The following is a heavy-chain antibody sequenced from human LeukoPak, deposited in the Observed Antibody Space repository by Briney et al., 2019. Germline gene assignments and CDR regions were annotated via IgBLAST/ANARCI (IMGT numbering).Heavy chain of an antibody. D-gene: IGHD6-13*01. J-gene: IGHJ4*02. CDR2: INHSGST. CDR3: ATITAAGNEEFDY. Sequence: SETLSLTCAVYGGSFSGYYWSWIRQPPGKGLEWIGEINHSGSTNYNPSLKSRVTMSVDTSKNQFSLKLSSVTAADTAVYYCATITAAGNEEFDYWGQGTLVTVSS. CDR1: GGSFSGYY. V-gene: IGHV4-34*01.